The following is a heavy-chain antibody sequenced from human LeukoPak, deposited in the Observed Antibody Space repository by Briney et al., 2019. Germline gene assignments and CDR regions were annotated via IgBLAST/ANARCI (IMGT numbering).Heavy chain of an antibody. CDR3: ARDGIWFGGGGHPWDY. CDR1: GFTFSSYS. D-gene: IGHD3-10*01. V-gene: IGHV3-21*01. CDR2: ISSSSSYI. Sequence: PGGSLRLSCAASGFTFSSYSMNWVRQAPGKGLEWVSSISSSSSYIYYADSVKGRFTISRDNAKNSLYLQMNSLRAEDTAVYYCARDGIWFGGGGHPWDYWGQGTLVTVSS. J-gene: IGHJ4*02.